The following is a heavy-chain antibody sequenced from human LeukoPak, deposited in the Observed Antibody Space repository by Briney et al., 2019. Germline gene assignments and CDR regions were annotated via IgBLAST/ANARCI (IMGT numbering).Heavy chain of an antibody. CDR1: GVSISSYY. D-gene: IGHD7-27*01. CDR3: ARDPTWGYFDL. Sequence: SETLSLTCTVSGVSISSYYWSWIRQPPGKGLEWIGYIYYSGSTNYNPSLKSRVTISVDTSKNQFSLKLSSVTAADTAVYYCARDPTWGYFDLWGRGTLVTVSS. CDR2: IYYSGST. J-gene: IGHJ2*01. V-gene: IGHV4-59*01.